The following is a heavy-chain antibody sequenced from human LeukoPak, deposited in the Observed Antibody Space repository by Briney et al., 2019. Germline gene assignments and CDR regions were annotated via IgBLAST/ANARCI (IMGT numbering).Heavy chain of an antibody. V-gene: IGHV4-39*07. CDR3: ARGHSSSWYYFDS. Sequence: PSETLSLTCTVSGGSITNTNYYWAWIRQPPGEGLEWIGSVYHSGITYYTPSLKSRVSISVDTSKNQFSLKLTSVTAADTAVYYCARGHSSSWYYFDSWGQGTLVTVSS. CDR2: VYHSGIT. D-gene: IGHD6-13*01. J-gene: IGHJ4*02. CDR1: GGSITNTNYY.